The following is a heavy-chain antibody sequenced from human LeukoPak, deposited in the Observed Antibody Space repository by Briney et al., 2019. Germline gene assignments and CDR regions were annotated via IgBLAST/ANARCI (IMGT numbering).Heavy chain of an antibody. CDR3: AKDRPNYYDSSGHYYRRNGDY. Sequence: GGSLSLSCAASGFTFSSYAMSWVRQAPGKGLEWVSSITSSGGSTYYAGSVKGQFTISRDNSKNTVYLQMNSLRAEDTAVYYCAKDRPNYYDSSGHYYRRNGDYWGQGTLVTVSS. J-gene: IGHJ4*02. CDR1: GFTFSSYA. V-gene: IGHV3-23*01. CDR2: ITSSGGST. D-gene: IGHD3-22*01.